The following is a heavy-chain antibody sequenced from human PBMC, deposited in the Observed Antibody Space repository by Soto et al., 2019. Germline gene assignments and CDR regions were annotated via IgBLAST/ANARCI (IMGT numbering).Heavy chain of an antibody. CDR2: IYYSGST. D-gene: IGHD3-10*01. J-gene: IGHJ6*03. Sequence: ASETLSLTCTVSGGSISSYYWSWIRQPPGKGLEWIGYIYYSGSTNYNPSLKSRVTISVDTSKNQFSLKLSSVTAADTAVYYCARLGGTYYYGSGSAGNYYYYYMDVWGKGTTVTVSS. V-gene: IGHV4-59*08. CDR3: ARLGGTYYYGSGSAGNYYYYYMDV. CDR1: GGSISSYY.